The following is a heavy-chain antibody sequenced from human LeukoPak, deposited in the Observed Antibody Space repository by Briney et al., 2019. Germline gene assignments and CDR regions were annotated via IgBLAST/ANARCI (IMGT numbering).Heavy chain of an antibody. Sequence: SETLSLTCTVSGGSVSDYYWSWIRQSPGKGLEWIGYIYYTGTSYNPSLKSRVTISADTSKNQFSLKLSSVTAADTAVYYCARVRYNHFDYWGQGTLVTVSS. J-gene: IGHJ4*02. V-gene: IGHV4-59*02. CDR3: ARVRYNHFDY. CDR1: GGSVSDYY. CDR2: IYYTGT. D-gene: IGHD1-1*01.